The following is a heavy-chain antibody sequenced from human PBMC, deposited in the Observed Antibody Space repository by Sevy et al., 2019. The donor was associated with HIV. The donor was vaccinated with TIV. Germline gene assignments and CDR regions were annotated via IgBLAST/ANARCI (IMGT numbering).Heavy chain of an antibody. D-gene: IGHD3-22*01. CDR3: ARGYLYYYVSSGQPHWRDWFDP. J-gene: IGHJ5*02. Sequence: ASVKVSCKASGYTFTGYYMHWVRQAPGQGLEWMGRINPNSGGTNYAQKFQGRVTMTRDTSISTAYMELSRLRSDATAVYYCARGYLYYYVSSGQPHWRDWFDPWGQGTLVTVSS. CDR1: GYTFTGYY. CDR2: INPNSGGT. V-gene: IGHV1-2*06.